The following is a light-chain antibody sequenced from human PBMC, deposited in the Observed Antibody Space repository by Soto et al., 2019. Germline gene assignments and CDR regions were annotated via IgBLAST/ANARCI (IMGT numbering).Light chain of an antibody. CDR3: QQYNKWPRT. J-gene: IGKJ1*01. V-gene: IGKV3D-15*01. CDR1: QSVSANY. CDR2: GAS. Sequence: EIVLTQSPGTLSLSPGERATLSCRASQSVSANYLAWYQQKPGQAPRLLIYGASSRATGIPDRFSGSGSGTEFTLTISSLQSEDFAVYYCQQYNKWPRTFGQGTKV.